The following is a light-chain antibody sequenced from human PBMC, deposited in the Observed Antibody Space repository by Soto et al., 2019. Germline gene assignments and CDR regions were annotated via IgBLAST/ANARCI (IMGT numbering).Light chain of an antibody. CDR3: SSYAGSNNLRNV. CDR2: EVN. J-gene: IGLJ1*01. CDR1: SSDVGGYNY. Sequence: QSALTQPPSASGPPGQSVTISCTGTSSDVGGYNYVSWYQQHPGKAPKLMIYEVNKRPSGVPDRFSGSKSGNTASLTVSGLQAEDEADYYCSSYAGSNNLRNVFGTGTKLTVL. V-gene: IGLV2-8*01.